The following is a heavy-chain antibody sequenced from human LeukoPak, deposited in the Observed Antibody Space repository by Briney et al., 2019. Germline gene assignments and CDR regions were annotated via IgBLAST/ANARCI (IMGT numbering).Heavy chain of an antibody. D-gene: IGHD5-18*01. CDR2: IYPGDSDT. Sequence: GESLKISCQGFGYDFTTYWIGWVRQMPGKGLEWMGIIYPGDSDTRYSPSFQGQVTISADKSISTACLQWNSLKASDTAIYYCARSMGSYGYDAFDIWGQGTMVTVS. CDR1: GYDFTTYW. J-gene: IGHJ3*02. V-gene: IGHV5-51*01. CDR3: ARSMGSYGYDAFDI.